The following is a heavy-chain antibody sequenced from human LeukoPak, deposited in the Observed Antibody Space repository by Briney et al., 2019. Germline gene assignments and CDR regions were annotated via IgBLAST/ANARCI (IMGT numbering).Heavy chain of an antibody. Sequence: ASVKVSCKASGYTFTSYDINWVRQATGQGLEWTGWMNPNSGNTGYAQKFQGRVTMTRNTSISTAHMELSSLRSEDTAVYYCARGSSSSWYRGNWFDPWGQGTLVTVSS. D-gene: IGHD6-13*01. V-gene: IGHV1-8*01. CDR2: MNPNSGNT. CDR1: GYTFTSYD. CDR3: ARGSSSSWYRGNWFDP. J-gene: IGHJ5*02.